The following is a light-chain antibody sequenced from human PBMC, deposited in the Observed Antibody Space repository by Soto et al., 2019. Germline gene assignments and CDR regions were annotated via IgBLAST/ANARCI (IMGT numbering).Light chain of an antibody. CDR2: AAS. CDR3: QQLNSYPLT. V-gene: IGKV1-9*01. CDR1: QDISDY. J-gene: IGKJ4*01. Sequence: LSQSPATLSSFPGDRVTLSCRVSQDISDYLAWYQQRPGQAPKLLIYAASTLQGGVPSRFSGSGSGTEFTLTISSLQPEDFATYSCQQLNSYPLTFGGGTKVDIK.